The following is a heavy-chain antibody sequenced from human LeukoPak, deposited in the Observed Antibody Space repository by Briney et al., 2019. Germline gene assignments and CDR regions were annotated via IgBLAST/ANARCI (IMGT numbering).Heavy chain of an antibody. CDR3: AKDEQQLATFDY. J-gene: IGHJ4*02. CDR2: IRYDGSNK. V-gene: IGHV3-30*02. CDR1: GFTFSSYG. Sequence: GGSLRLSCAASGFTFSSYGMHWVRQAPGKGLEWVAFIRYDGSNKYYAGSVKGRFTISRDNSKNTLYLQMNSLRAEDTAVYYCAKDEQQLATFDYWGQGALVTVSS. D-gene: IGHD6-13*01.